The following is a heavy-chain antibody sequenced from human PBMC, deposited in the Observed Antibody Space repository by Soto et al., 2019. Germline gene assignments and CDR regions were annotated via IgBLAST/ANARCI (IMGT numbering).Heavy chain of an antibody. J-gene: IGHJ4*01. D-gene: IGHD3-10*01. CDR2: IIPLFGTL. Sequence: QVQLVQSGAEVTQPGSSVNVSCKASGGTFSNHLISWVRQAPGQGLEWMGTIIPLFGTLNYAQKLQGRVTLSADRSTSTAYMELSSLRSDDTAVYYCASGSLYGSGSYPVDYWGQGTLVTVSS. CDR1: GGTFSNHL. V-gene: IGHV1-69*08. CDR3: ASGSLYGSGSYPVDY.